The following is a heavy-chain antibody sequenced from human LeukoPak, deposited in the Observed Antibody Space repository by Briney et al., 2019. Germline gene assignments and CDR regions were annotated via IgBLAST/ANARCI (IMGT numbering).Heavy chain of an antibody. Sequence: GGSLRLSCAASGFTFSSYAMSWLRQAPGKGLELVSAISGGGSSTYYADSVKGRFTISRVNSKNTLYLQMNSLRAEDTAVYYCAKWGPGETLSMDVWGKGTTVTVSS. CDR1: GFTFSSYA. V-gene: IGHV3-23*01. D-gene: IGHD7-27*01. CDR2: ISGGGSST. J-gene: IGHJ6*03. CDR3: AKWGPGETLSMDV.